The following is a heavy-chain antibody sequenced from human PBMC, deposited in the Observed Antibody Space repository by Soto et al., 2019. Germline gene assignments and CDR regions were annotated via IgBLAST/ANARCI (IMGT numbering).Heavy chain of an antibody. CDR2: IYYSGST. D-gene: IGHD6-13*01. V-gene: IGHV4-31*03. Sequence: TSETLSLTCTVSGGSISSGGYYWSWIRQHPGKGLEWIGYIYYSGSTYYNPSLKSRVTISVDTSKNQFSLKLSSVTAADTAVYYCARTRYSSSWYPNYGMGVWGQGTTVTVSS. J-gene: IGHJ6*02. CDR3: ARTRYSSSWYPNYGMGV. CDR1: GGSISSGGYY.